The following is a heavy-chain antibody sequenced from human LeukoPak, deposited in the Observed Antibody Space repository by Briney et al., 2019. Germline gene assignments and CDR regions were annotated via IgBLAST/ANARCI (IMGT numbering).Heavy chain of an antibody. J-gene: IGHJ6*02. Sequence: SETLSLTCTVSGGSVSSGDYYWSWIRQPPGKGLEWIGYIYYSGSTYYNVSLKSRVTISIDTFKNQFSLKLSSVTAADTAVYYCARSVSGVPKILVRGVIITPQETDVWGQGTTVTVSS. CDR1: GGSVSSGDYY. CDR3: ARSVSGVPKILVRGVIITPQETDV. V-gene: IGHV4-30-4*01. CDR2: IYYSGST. D-gene: IGHD3-10*01.